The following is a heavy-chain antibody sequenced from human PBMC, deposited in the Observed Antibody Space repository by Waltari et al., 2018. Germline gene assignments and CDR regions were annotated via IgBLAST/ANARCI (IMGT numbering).Heavy chain of an antibody. Sequence: EVQVVESGGGLVQPGGSLRLSCGATGLTLSHAWMTWVRHVPGKGLESVADTSQEGSQTSYLHSVRGRFLVSRDNTKNLVYLEMNSVTADDTAVYYCTRDIGYKCFDYWGQGTLVTVAS. J-gene: IGHJ4*02. V-gene: IGHV3-7*03. CDR1: GLTLSHAW. CDR3: TRDIGYKCFDY. CDR2: TSQEGSQT. D-gene: IGHD3-10*01.